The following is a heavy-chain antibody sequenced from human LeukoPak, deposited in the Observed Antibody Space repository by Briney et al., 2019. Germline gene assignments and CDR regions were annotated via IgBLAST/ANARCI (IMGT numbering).Heavy chain of an antibody. D-gene: IGHD3-10*01. CDR3: ARDGGSGSYYNSFHP. Sequence: ASVKVSCKASGGTFSSYAISWVRQAPGQGLEWMGGIIPIFGTANYAQKFQGRVTITADESTSTAYMELSSLRSEDTAVYYCARDGGSGSYYNSFHPWGQGTLVTVSS. CDR2: IIPIFGTA. CDR1: GGTFSSYA. V-gene: IGHV1-69*13. J-gene: IGHJ5*02.